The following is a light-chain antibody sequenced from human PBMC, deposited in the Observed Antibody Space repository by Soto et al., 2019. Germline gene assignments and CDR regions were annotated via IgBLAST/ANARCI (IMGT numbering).Light chain of an antibody. CDR1: QSVHSNY. Sequence: ENVFTPSPSTLSFSPGERAPLSCQGSQSVHSNYLAWYQQKPGQAPRLLIYGASSRATGIPDRFSGSGSGTDFTLTISRLEPEDFAVYYCQQYGSSPWTFGQGTKVDIK. J-gene: IGKJ1*01. CDR3: QQYGSSPWT. CDR2: GAS. V-gene: IGKV3-20*01.